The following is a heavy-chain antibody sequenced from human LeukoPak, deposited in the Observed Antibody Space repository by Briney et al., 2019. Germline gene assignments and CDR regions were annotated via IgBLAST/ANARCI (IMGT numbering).Heavy chain of an antibody. J-gene: IGHJ4*02. D-gene: IGHD3-22*01. CDR3: ATAVYYYDSSGYPNDY. V-gene: IGHV1-24*01. CDR2: FDPEDGET. Sequence: ASVKVSCKVSGYTLTGLSMHWVRQAPGKGLEWMGGFDPEDGETIYAQKFQGRVTMTEDTSTDTAYMELSSLRSEDTAVYYCATAVYYYDSSGYPNDYWGQGTLVTVSS. CDR1: GYTLTGLS.